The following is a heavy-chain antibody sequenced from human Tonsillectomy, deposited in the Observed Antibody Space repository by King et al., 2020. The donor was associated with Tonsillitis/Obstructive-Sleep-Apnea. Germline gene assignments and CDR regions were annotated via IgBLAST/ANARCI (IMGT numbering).Heavy chain of an antibody. Sequence: VQLVESGGGLIQPGGSLRLSCAASGFTVSSNYMSWVRQAPGKGLEWVSVLYSGGSTYYADSVKGRFTISRDNSKNTLYHQMNSLRAEDTAVYYCARAGYSSSWSLFDYWGQGTLVTVSS. D-gene: IGHD6-13*01. J-gene: IGHJ4*02. CDR3: ARAGYSSSWSLFDY. V-gene: IGHV3-53*01. CDR2: LYSGGST. CDR1: GFTVSSNY.